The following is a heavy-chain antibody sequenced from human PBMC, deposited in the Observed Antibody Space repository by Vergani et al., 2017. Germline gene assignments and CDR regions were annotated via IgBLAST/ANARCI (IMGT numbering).Heavy chain of an antibody. CDR2: INPSGGST. V-gene: IGHV1-46*03. CDR3: TRGWYYDSIAYWAY. CDR1: GYTFTSYY. D-gene: IGHD3-22*01. Sequence: QVQLVQSGAEVKKPGASVKVSCKASGYTFTSYYMHWVRHAPGQGLVWMGIINPSGGSTSYGQKFQGSVTMTRDTSTSTVYMEVSSLSSGDTAVYFCTRGWYYDSIAYWAYWGQGTLGTGSS. J-gene: IGHJ4*02.